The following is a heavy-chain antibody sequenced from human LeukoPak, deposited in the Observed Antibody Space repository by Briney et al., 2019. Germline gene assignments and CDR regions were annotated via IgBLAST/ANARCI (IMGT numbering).Heavy chain of an antibody. V-gene: IGHV1-2*02. CDR2: INPNSGVT. CDR1: GYTFTDSF. D-gene: IGHD5-24*01. J-gene: IGHJ4*02. Sequence: ASVKVSCKASGYTFTDSFIHWVRQAPGKGLEWMGWINPNSGVTEYAQKFQGRVTMTRDTSITTAYMELSRLRSEDTAVYFCARLQEMAIIPFTLEPFDYWGQGTLVTVSS. CDR3: ARLQEMAIIPFTLEPFDY.